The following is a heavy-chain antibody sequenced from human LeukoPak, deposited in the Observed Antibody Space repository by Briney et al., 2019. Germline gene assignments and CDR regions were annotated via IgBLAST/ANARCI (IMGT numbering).Heavy chain of an antibody. CDR1: GYTFTGYY. D-gene: IGHD2-21*02. CDR3: ARGGHIVVVTAIF. J-gene: IGHJ4*02. CDR2: INPNSGGT. Sequence: ASVKVSCKASGYTFTGYYMHWVRHAPGQGLEWMGWINPNSGGTNYAQKFQGRVTMTRDTSISTAYMELSRLRSDDTAVYYCARGGHIVVVTAIFWGQGTLVTVSS. V-gene: IGHV1-2*02.